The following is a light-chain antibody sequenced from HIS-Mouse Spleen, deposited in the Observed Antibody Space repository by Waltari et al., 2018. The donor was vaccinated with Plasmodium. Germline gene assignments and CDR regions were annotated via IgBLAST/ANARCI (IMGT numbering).Light chain of an antibody. CDR2: EDS. J-gene: IGLJ3*02. CDR1: SFPKKY. Sequence: SYEPTQPPPVSLSSGPTARITRSRDSFPKKYDYMYQQKSGQAPVLVIYEDSKRPSGSPERFSGSSSGTMATLTISGAQVEDEADYYCYSTDSSGNHRVFGGGTKLTVL. CDR3: YSTDSSGNHRV. V-gene: IGLV3-10*01.